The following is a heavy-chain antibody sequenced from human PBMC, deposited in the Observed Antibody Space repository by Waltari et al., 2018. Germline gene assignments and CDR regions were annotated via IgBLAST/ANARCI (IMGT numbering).Heavy chain of an antibody. V-gene: IGHV3-23*04. CDR1: GFTFSSYA. CDR3: TKRGDYYYYGMAV. J-gene: IGHJ6*02. Sequence: EVRLVESGGGLVQPGGSLRLSCATSGFTFSSYAMSWVRQAPGKGVGWVLAICAGGGATYDSDSVKGRFTISRDISKNTRCLQVNSLRADDTAVYYCTKRGDYYYYGMAVWGQGTTVTVSS. CDR2: ICAGGGAT.